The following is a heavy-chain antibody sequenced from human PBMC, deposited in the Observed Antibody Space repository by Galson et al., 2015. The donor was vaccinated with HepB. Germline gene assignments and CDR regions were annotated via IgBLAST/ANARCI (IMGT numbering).Heavy chain of an antibody. CDR2: IGISSGDT. J-gene: IGHJ2*01. Sequence: SLRLSCAASEFTFSNFAMNWVRQVPGKGLEWVSTIGISSGDTYYADSVKGRFTVSRDNSKNTLYLQMNSLRAEDTALYYCTKYVRRCSNGVCYRHFDLWGRGTPVSVSS. CDR3: TKYVRRCSNGVCYRHFDL. D-gene: IGHD2-8*01. V-gene: IGHV3-23*01. CDR1: EFTFSNFA.